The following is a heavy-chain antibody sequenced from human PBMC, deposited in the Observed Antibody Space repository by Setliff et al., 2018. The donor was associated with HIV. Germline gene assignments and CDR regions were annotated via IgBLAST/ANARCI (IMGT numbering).Heavy chain of an antibody. V-gene: IGHV1-46*01. CDR2: INPSGGST. D-gene: IGHD3-10*01. CDR3: ARALRGFHGSGTQFYYYLDV. Sequence: ASVKVSCKASGYTSTGHYMHWVRQAPGQGLEWMGRINPSGGSTTYAQTFQGRVTITRDTSVGTAYMELSSLRSEDTAVYYCARALRGFHGSGTQFYYYLDVWGKGTTVTVSS. CDR1: GYTSTGHY. J-gene: IGHJ6*03.